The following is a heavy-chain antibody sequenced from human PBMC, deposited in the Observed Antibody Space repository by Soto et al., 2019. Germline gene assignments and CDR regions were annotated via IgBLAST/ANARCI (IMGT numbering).Heavy chain of an antibody. D-gene: IGHD1-26*01. Sequence: QVQLVQSGAEVKKPGASVQVSCKASGYTFTSYALHWVRQARGERPEWMGWINAANGDTKYSKKFQGGGTITRDTSASTGYMELSSLRSEDTAVYVCGRSVVGATGEILYNAMDVWGQGTTVTVSS. CDR1: GYTFTSYA. CDR3: GRSVVGATGEILYNAMDV. J-gene: IGHJ6*02. CDR2: INAANGDT. V-gene: IGHV1-3*01.